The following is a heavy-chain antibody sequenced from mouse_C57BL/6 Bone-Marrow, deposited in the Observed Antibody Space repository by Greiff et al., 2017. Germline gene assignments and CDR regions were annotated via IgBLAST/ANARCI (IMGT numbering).Heavy chain of an antibody. D-gene: IGHD1-1*01. CDR1: GYTFTSYW. CDR3: ARLLRKRYAMDY. CDR2: INPSSGYT. Sequence: QVQLQQSGAELAKPGASVKLSCKASGYTFTSYWMHWVNQRPGQGLEWIGYINPSSGYTKYNQKFKDQATLTADKSSSTDYMQLSSLTYEDSAVYYCARLLRKRYAMDYWGQGTSVTVSS. J-gene: IGHJ4*01. V-gene: IGHV1-7*01.